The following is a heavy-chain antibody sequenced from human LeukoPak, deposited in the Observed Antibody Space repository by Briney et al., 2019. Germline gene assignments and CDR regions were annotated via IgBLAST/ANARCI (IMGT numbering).Heavy chain of an antibody. D-gene: IGHD6-13*01. CDR2: IIPIFGTA. Sequence: SVKVSCKASGGTFSSYAISWVRQAPGQGLEWMGGIIPIFGTANYAQKFQGRVTITADESTSTAYMELSSLRSEDTAVYYCARNLAGIAAAGAWLYFQHWGQGTLVTVSS. J-gene: IGHJ1*01. CDR1: GGTFSSYA. CDR3: ARNLAGIAAAGAWLYFQH. V-gene: IGHV1-69*01.